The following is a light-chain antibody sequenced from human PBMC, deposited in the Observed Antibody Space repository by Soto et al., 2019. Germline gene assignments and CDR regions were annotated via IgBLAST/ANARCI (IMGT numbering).Light chain of an antibody. V-gene: IGLV2-14*01. J-gene: IGLJ3*02. Sequence: QSALTQPASVSGSPGQSITISCTGTSSDVGGYNYVSWYQQHPGKAPKLMIYEVSNRPSGVSNRFSGSKSGNTASLTIPGLQAEDEADYYCSSYTSSSTRVFGGGTKRTVL. CDR2: EVS. CDR3: SSYTSSSTRV. CDR1: SSDVGGYNY.